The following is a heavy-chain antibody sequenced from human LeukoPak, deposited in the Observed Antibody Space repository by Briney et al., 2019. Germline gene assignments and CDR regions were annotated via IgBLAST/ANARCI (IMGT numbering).Heavy chain of an antibody. CDR2: ISGSGGST. Sequence: PGGSLRLSCAASGFTFDDYAMHWVRQAPGKGLEWVSAISGSGGSTYYADSVKGRFTISRDNSKNTLYLQMNSLRAEDTAVYYCAKWAKKGYGDYLYYFDYWGQGTLVTVSS. D-gene: IGHD4-17*01. CDR1: GFTFDDYA. CDR3: AKWAKKGYGDYLYYFDY. V-gene: IGHV3-23*01. J-gene: IGHJ4*02.